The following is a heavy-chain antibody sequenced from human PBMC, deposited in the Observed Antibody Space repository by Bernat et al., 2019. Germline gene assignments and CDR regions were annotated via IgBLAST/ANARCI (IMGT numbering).Heavy chain of an antibody. V-gene: IGHV3-15*01. CDR1: GFTFSKAW. J-gene: IGHJ3*02. CDR2: IKSIADGGTT. D-gene: IGHD3-10*01. Sequence: EVKLVESGGDLVKPGGSLRLSCAASGFTFSKAWMTWVRQTPGKGLEWVGRIKSIADGGTTDYAAPVKGRFTVSRDDSKNTLYLQMNNLRSEDTAVYYCAKESRSGAFDIWGQGTMVTVSS. CDR3: AKESRSGAFDI.